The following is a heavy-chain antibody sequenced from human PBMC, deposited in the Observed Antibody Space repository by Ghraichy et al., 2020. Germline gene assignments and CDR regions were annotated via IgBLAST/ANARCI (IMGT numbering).Heavy chain of an antibody. D-gene: IGHD1-26*01. V-gene: IGHV3-11*01. CDR2: ISRSGSSI. Sequence: GGSLRLSCAASGFTFGDYYMSWVRRAPGKGLEWVSDISRSGSSIYYADSVKGRFTISRDNAKNSLYLQMNSLRAEDTAVYYCARGLGRYYSFGIWGKGTMVTVSS. CDR3: ARGLGRYYSFGI. CDR1: GFTFGDYY. J-gene: IGHJ3*02.